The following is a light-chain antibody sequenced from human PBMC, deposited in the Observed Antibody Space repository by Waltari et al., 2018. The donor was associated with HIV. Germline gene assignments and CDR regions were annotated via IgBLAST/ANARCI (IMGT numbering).Light chain of an antibody. CDR3: QTWGTGIVV. Sequence: QLVLTQSPSASASLAASVKLPCTLSRGHSRYVIAWPPQQPKKGPRYLMKLNSDGSHCKGDGIPDRFSGSSSGAERYLTISSLQSEDEADYYCQTWGTGIVVFGGGTKLTVL. CDR1: RGHSRYV. CDR2: LNSDGSH. V-gene: IGLV4-69*01. J-gene: IGLJ2*01.